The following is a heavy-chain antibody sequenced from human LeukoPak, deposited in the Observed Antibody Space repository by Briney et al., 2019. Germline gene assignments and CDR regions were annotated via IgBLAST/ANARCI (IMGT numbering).Heavy chain of an antibody. CDR2: ISGSGGST. CDR1: GFTFSSYA. D-gene: IGHD3-22*01. J-gene: IGHJ4*02. Sequence: PGGSLRLSCAASGFTFSSYAMSWVRQPPGQGLEWVSAISGSGGSTYYADSVKGRFTISRDNSKNTLYLQMNSLRAEDTAVYYCAKDPHYYDSSGTLRGLDYWGQGTLVTVSS. CDR3: AKDPHYYDSSGTLRGLDY. V-gene: IGHV3-23*01.